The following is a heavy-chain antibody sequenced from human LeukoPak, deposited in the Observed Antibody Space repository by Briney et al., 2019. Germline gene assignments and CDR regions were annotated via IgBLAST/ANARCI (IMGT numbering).Heavy chain of an antibody. J-gene: IGHJ3*02. CDR2: INPKTGGT. CDR3: ARVGDGLNDAFDI. CDR1: GYIFTGHY. Sequence: ASVKVSCKASGYIFTGHYMNWVRQAPGQGLEWMGRINPKTGGTNFAQNFQGRVTMTRDTSISTGYMELTRLRPGDTAVYYCARVGDGLNDAFDIWGQGTMVTVSS. D-gene: IGHD5-24*01. V-gene: IGHV1-2*06.